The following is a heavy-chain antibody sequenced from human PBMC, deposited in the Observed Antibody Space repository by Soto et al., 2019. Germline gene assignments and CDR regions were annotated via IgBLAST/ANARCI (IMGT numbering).Heavy chain of an antibody. CDR1: GGTFSSYS. V-gene: IGHV1-69*01. CDR2: IIPISDTT. D-gene: IGHD2-2*01. Sequence: QVQLVQSGAEVKKLGSSVKVSCKASGGTFSSYSISWVRQAPGQGLEWMGGIIPISDTTNYAQQFQGRVTITADESTSTAYTGLSSLRSEDTAVYYCARSQGSSTSLEIYYYYYYGMDVWGQGTTVTVSS. J-gene: IGHJ6*02. CDR3: ARSQGSSTSLEIYYYYYYGMDV.